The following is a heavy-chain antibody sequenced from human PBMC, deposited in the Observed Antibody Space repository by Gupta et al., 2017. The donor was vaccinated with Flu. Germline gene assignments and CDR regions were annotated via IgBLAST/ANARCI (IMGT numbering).Heavy chain of an antibody. D-gene: IGHD6-13*01. CDR2: IYFSGST. J-gene: IGHJ5*02. V-gene: IGHV4-31*02. Sequence: NWIRQHPGKAPEWIGQIYFSGSTSYNPSLKSRVSISVDTSKNQFSLRLTSVTVADTAVYYCAKDNSISWFFTWGQGTLVTVSS. CDR3: AKDNSISWFFT.